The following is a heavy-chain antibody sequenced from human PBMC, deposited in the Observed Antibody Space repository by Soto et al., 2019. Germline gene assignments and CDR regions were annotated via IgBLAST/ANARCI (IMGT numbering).Heavy chain of an antibody. V-gene: IGHV3-53*01. CDR1: GFTVSSNY. CDR2: IYSGGST. CDR3: ARGTSYYYDSSGPAYV. D-gene: IGHD3-22*01. Sequence: EVQLVESGGGLIQPGGSLRLSCAASGFTVSSNYMSWVRQAPGKGLEWVSVIYSGGSTYYADSVKGRFTISRDNSKNTLYLQMNSLRAEDTAVYYCARGTSYYYDSSGPAYVWGQGTIVTVSS. J-gene: IGHJ3*01.